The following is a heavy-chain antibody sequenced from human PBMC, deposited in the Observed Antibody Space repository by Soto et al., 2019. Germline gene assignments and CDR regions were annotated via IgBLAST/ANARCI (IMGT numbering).Heavy chain of an antibody. CDR2: ISRSGTT. CDR3: ATDSASSAVFT. Sequence: SETLSLTCAVTGGSISSSNWWTWVRQPPGEGLEWVGEISRSGTTNYKPSLKSRVSISVDKSRNEFSLNLGSVTAADTAMYYCATDSASSAVFTWGQGTMVSVS. V-gene: IGHV4-4*02. CDR1: GGSISSSNW. D-gene: IGHD6-19*01. J-gene: IGHJ3*01.